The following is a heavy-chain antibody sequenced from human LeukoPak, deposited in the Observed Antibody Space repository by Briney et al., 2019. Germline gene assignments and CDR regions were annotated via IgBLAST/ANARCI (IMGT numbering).Heavy chain of an antibody. D-gene: IGHD4/OR15-4a*01. V-gene: IGHV3-72*01. CDR3: VRVKLVRTTSDRAFDV. J-gene: IGHJ3*01. Sequence: GGSLRLSCAASGFTFSSYEMNWVRQTPGKGLEWVGRIKNKANSYTTEYAASVKGRFTISRDDSKNSLCLQMSSLTTEDTAVYYCVRVKLVRTTSDRAFDVWGQGTMVTVSS. CDR2: IKNKANSYTT. CDR1: GFTFSSYE.